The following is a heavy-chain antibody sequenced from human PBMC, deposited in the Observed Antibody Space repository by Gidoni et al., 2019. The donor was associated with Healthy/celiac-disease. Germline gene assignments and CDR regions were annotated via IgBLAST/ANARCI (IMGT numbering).Heavy chain of an antibody. CDR3: ASRPYYGSGSYYWIPY. V-gene: IGHV4-34*01. CDR2: INHSGST. J-gene: IGHJ4*02. Sequence: QVQLQQWGAGLLKPSATLSLTCAVYGGSFSGYYWSWIRQPPGKGLEWIGEINHSGSTNYNPSLKSRVTISVDTSKNQFSLKLSSVTAADTAVYYCASRPYYGSGSYYWIPYWGQGTLVTVSS. D-gene: IGHD3-10*01. CDR1: GGSFSGYY.